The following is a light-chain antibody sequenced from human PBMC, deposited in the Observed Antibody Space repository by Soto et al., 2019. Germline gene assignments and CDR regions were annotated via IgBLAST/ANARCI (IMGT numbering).Light chain of an antibody. CDR3: LQHNTYVWT. Sequence: DIQMTQSPSTLSGSVGDRVTITCRASQTISSWLAWYQQKPGKAPKLLIYAASSLQSGVPSRFSGSASGTEFTLTISSLQPEDFATYYCLQHNTYVWTFGQGTKVDIK. J-gene: IGKJ1*01. CDR2: AAS. V-gene: IGKV1-5*01. CDR1: QTISSW.